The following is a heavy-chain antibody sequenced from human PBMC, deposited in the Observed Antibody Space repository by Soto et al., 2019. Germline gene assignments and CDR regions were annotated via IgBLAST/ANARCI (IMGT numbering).Heavy chain of an antibody. D-gene: IGHD5-12*01. CDR2: ISTYNDYT. Sequence: QVHLEQSGIEVKKPGASVKVTCKASGYTFHNFGISWVRQAPGQGLEWMGWISTYNDYTNYAQKFQGRVTMTTDTSTSTASMELRSLRPDDTAVYYCARLRYSGYHTYFYYGMDVWGQGTTVSVSS. CDR3: ARLRYSGYHTYFYYGMDV. CDR1: GYTFHNFG. J-gene: IGHJ6*02. V-gene: IGHV1-18*01.